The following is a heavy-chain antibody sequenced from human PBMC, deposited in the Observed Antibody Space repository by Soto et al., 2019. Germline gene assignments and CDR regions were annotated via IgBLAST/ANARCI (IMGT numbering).Heavy chain of an antibody. D-gene: IGHD3-3*01. CDR3: ARDLYDFWSGYYDYYYYYGMDV. J-gene: IGHJ6*02. V-gene: IGHV3-53*01. CDR1: GFTVSSNY. CDR2: IYSGGST. Sequence: GGSLRLSCAASGFTVSSNYMSWVRQAPGKGLEWVSVIYSGGSTYYADSVKGRFTISRDNSKNTLYLQMNSLRAEDTAVYYCARDLYDFWSGYYDYYYYYGMDVWGQGTTVTVSS.